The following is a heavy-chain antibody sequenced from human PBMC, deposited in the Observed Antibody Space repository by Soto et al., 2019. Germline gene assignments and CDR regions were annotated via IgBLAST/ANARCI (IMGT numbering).Heavy chain of an antibody. Sequence: GGSLRLSCAASGFTGSSNYMSWVRQAPGKGLEWVSVIYSGGSTYYADSVKGRFTISRDNSKNTLYLQMNSLRAEDTAVYYCARVRRYYGSGSYYGMDVWGQGTTVTVSS. J-gene: IGHJ6*02. CDR1: GFTGSSNY. V-gene: IGHV3-53*01. CDR3: ARVRRYYGSGSYYGMDV. D-gene: IGHD3-10*01. CDR2: IYSGGST.